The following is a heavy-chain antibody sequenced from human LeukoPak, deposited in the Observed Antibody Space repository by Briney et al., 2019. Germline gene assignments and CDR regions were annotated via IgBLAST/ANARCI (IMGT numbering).Heavy chain of an antibody. Sequence: SVKVSCKASGGTFSSYAISWVRQAPGQGLEWMGRIIPILGIANYAQKFQGRVTITADKSTSTAYMELSSLRSEDTAVYYCARDRAPPHGSGRGFDPWGQGTLVTVSS. V-gene: IGHV1-69*04. D-gene: IGHD3-10*01. CDR1: GGTFSSYA. J-gene: IGHJ5*02. CDR2: IIPILGIA. CDR3: ARDRAPPHGSGRGFDP.